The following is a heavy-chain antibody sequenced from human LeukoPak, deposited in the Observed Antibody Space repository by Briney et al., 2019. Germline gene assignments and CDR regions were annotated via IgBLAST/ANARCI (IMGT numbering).Heavy chain of an antibody. CDR1: GYTFTGYY. CDR3: VFGGVIAYFDY. V-gene: IGHV1-2*02. Sequence: GASVKVSCKTSGYTFTGYYMHWVRQAPGQGLEWMGWINPNNGATKYARNFQGRVTMTRDTSISTAYMELSRLRSDDTAVYYCVFGGVIAYFDYWGQGTLVTVSS. CDR2: INPNNGAT. J-gene: IGHJ4*02. D-gene: IGHD3-16*02.